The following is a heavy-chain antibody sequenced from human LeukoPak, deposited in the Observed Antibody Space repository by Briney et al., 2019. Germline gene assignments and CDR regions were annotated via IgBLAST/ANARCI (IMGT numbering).Heavy chain of an antibody. Sequence: GGSLRLSCAASGFTVSSNYMSWVRQAPGRGLEWVSVIYSGGSTYYADSVKGRFTISRDSSENTLYLEMNSLRVEDTAVYYCARVGYYSSGPFSYFDYWGQGTLVTVSS. V-gene: IGHV3-66*01. CDR2: IYSGGST. CDR3: ARVGYYSSGPFSYFDY. CDR1: GFTVSSNY. J-gene: IGHJ4*02. D-gene: IGHD3-10*01.